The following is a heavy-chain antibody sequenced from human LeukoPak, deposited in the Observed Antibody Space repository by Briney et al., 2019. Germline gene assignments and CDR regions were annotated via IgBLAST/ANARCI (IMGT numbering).Heavy chain of an antibody. J-gene: IGHJ4*02. CDR2: ISYDGSNK. CDR1: GFTFSSYG. V-gene: IGHV3-30*18. D-gene: IGHD3-10*01. Sequence: GGSLRLSCAASGFTFSSYGMHWVRQAPGKGLEWVAVISYDGSNKNYADSMKGRFTISRDNSKNTLYLQMNSLRPEDTAVYYCAKDRDSSGSYPSGYWGQGTLVTVSS. CDR3: AKDRDSSGSYPSGY.